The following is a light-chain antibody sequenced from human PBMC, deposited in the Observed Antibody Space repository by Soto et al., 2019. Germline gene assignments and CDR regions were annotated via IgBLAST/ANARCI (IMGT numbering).Light chain of an antibody. CDR3: HQYGSSPPYT. CDR2: GSS. J-gene: IGKJ2*01. V-gene: IGKV3-20*01. CDR1: QSIINNY. Sequence: EVVLTQSPGTLSLSPGERVTLSCRASQSIINNYLAWYQQRPGQAPRLLIYGSSDRATGIPDRFSGRGSGTHFTLTISRLEPEDCAVYYCHQYGSSPPYTFGQGTKVEI.